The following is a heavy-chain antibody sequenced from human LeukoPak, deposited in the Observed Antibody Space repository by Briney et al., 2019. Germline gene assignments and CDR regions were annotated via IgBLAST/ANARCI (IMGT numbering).Heavy chain of an antibody. V-gene: IGHV4-59*02. CDR3: AREVTGTSGSFDY. CDR1: GGSVRSYY. Sequence: SETLSLTCTVSGGSVRSYYWTWMRQPPGKELEWLGYIYYTGTTNYNPSLKSRLAISVDTSKDHFSLRLSSVTAADTAVYYCAREVTGTSGSFDYWGQGALVTVSS. J-gene: IGHJ4*02. CDR2: IYYTGTT. D-gene: IGHD6-19*01.